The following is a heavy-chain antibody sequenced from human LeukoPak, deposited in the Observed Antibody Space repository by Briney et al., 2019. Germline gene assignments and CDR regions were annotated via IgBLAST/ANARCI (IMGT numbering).Heavy chain of an antibody. CDR3: AGGYSGYVYRLH. V-gene: IGHV3-7*01. D-gene: IGHD5-12*01. CDR2: IKQDGSEK. Sequence: PGGSLRLSCAASGFTFSGSAIHWVRQAPGKGLEWVANIKQDGSEKHYVDSVKGRFTISRDNAKNSLYLQMNSLRAEDTAVYYCAGGYSGYVYRLHWGQGTLVTVSS. J-gene: IGHJ4*02. CDR1: GFTFSGSA.